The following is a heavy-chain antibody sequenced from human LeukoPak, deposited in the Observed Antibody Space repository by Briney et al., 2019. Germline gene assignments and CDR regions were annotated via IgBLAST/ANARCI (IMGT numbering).Heavy chain of an antibody. Sequence: ASVKASCKASGGTFSSYAISWVRQAPGQGLEWMGGIIPIFGTANYAQKFQGRVTITADESTSTAYMELSSLRSEDTAVYYCARGPRSLLYGFDYWGQGTLVTVSS. CDR3: ARGPRSLLYGFDY. V-gene: IGHV1-69*13. J-gene: IGHJ4*02. D-gene: IGHD2-21*02. CDR1: GGTFSSYA. CDR2: IIPIFGTA.